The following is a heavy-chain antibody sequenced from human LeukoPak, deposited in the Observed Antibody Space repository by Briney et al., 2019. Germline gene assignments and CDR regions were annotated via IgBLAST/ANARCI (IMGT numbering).Heavy chain of an antibody. V-gene: IGHV3-74*01. Sequence: GGPLTLSCAVSGVTSSNYWMHWGRHAPEKGLVWVSCISSGGSSTNYADSVKGRFSISRDNAKNTLYLHMNSLRAEDTALYYCARPMISVMSLGADFWGQGSLVTVSS. CDR1: GVTSSNYW. CDR3: ARPMISVMSLGADF. D-gene: IGHD3/OR15-3a*01. J-gene: IGHJ4*02. CDR2: ISSGGSST.